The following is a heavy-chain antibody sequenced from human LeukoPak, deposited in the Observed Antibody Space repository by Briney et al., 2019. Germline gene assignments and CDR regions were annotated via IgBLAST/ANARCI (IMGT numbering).Heavy chain of an antibody. J-gene: IGHJ4*02. V-gene: IGHV5-51*01. D-gene: IGHD2-15*01. CDR3: VRHTGYCSGGSCYGDF. CDR1: GSTFHSSW. Sequence: GESLQISSKGSGSTFHSSWIAWVRQMPGKGLEWMGIIYPGDSDTRYSPSFQGQVTISADKSIRTAYLQWSSLKASDTAMYYCVRHTGYCSGGSCYGDFWGQGTLVTVSS. CDR2: IYPGDSDT.